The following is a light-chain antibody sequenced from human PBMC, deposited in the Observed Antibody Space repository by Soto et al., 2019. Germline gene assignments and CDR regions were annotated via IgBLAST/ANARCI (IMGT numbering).Light chain of an antibody. V-gene: IGLV2-23*02. J-gene: IGLJ1*01. CDR1: SSDVGSYNL. CDR3: CSYAGSSTYV. Sequence: QSVLTQPASVSGSPGQSITISCTGTSSDVGSYNLVSWYQQHPGKTPKLMIYEVSKRPSGVSNRFSGSKSGNTASLTISGLQAEDEADYYCCSYAGSSTYVFGTGTKLNRP. CDR2: EVS.